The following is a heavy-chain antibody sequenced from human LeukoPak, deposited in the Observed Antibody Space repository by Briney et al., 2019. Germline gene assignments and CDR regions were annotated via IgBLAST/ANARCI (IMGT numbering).Heavy chain of an antibody. CDR3: ARYFSRLSRPLDY. D-gene: IGHD2/OR15-2a*01. Sequence: ASVKVSCKASGYTFTSYGISWVRQAPGQGLEWMGWISANNGNTNYAQKLQGRVTVTTDTSTSAAYMELRSLRSDDTAVYYCARYFSRLSRPLDYWGQGTLVTVSS. V-gene: IGHV1-18*01. CDR2: ISANNGNT. J-gene: IGHJ4*02. CDR1: GYTFTSYG.